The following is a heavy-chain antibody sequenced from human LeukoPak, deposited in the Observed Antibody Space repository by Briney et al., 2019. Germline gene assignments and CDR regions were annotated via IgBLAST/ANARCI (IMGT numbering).Heavy chain of an antibody. CDR3: ARLNSPGWFDP. V-gene: IGHV4-59*08. CDR1: GVSISGNY. Sequence: PSETLSLTCTVSGVSISGNYWSWIRQPPGKGLEWIGYIFYTGSTNYNPSLQSRVTILLDTSKNQFSLKLSSVTAADTAVYYCARLNSPGWFDPWGQGTLVTVSS. CDR2: IFYTGST. J-gene: IGHJ5*02.